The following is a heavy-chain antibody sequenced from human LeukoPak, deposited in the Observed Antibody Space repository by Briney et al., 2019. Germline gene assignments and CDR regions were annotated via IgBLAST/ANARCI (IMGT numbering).Heavy chain of an antibody. CDR1: GFTFSTYW. Sequence: GGSLRLSCAASGFTFSTYWMSWVRQAPGKGLEWVSAISGSGGSTYYADSVKGRFTISRDNSKNTLYLQMNSLRAEDTAVYYCAKRADFWSGYYPFDYWGQGTLVTVSS. J-gene: IGHJ4*02. V-gene: IGHV3-23*01. D-gene: IGHD3-3*01. CDR3: AKRADFWSGYYPFDY. CDR2: ISGSGGST.